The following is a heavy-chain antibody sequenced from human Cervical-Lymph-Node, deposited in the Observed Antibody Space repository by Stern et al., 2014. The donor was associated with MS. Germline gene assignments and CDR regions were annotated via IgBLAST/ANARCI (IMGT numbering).Heavy chain of an antibody. CDR3: AHRDDWQLDFAY. CDR1: GFSLTTNGVS. J-gene: IGHJ4*02. CDR2: IYWDDDT. D-gene: IGHD6-6*01. V-gene: IGHV2-5*02. Sequence: QVTLRESGPTLVIPTQTLTLTCTFSGFSLTTNGVSVGWLRPPPGKALECLALIYWDDDTRYSPSLKSRLTITKDTSKNQVLLTMTDVEPVDTATYYCAHRDDWQLDFAYWGQGILVTVSS.